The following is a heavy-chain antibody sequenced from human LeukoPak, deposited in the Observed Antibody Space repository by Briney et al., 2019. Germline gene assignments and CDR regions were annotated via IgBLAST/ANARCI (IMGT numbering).Heavy chain of an antibody. V-gene: IGHV1-2*04. J-gene: IGHJ5*02. CDR3: ARDVGRGSFDP. D-gene: IGHD1-26*01. CDR2: INPNSGGT. CDR1: GYTFTGYY. Sequence: GASVKVSCKASGYTFTGYYMHWVRQAPGQGLEWMGWINPNSGGTNYALKFQGWVTMTRDTSISTAYMELSRLRSDDTAVYYCARDVGRGSFDPWGQGTLVTVSS.